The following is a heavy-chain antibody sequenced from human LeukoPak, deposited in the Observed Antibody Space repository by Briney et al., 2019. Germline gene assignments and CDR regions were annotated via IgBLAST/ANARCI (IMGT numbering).Heavy chain of an antibody. CDR3: ARVRPRVGAEYYFDY. Sequence: GGSLGPSWPASGFTAVTTYISGVGQAQGRGLGWVPVIYSGGSTYYADSVKGRFTISRDNSKNTLYLQMNSLRAEDTAVYYCARVRPRVGAEYYFDYWGQGTLVTVSS. CDR1: GFTAVTTY. D-gene: IGHD1-26*01. J-gene: IGHJ4*02. V-gene: IGHV3-53*01. CDR2: IYSGGST.